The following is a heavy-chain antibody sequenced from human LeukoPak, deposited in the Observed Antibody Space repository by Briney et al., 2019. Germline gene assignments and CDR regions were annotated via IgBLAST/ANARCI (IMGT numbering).Heavy chain of an antibody. V-gene: IGHV3-23*01. Sequence: GGSLGLSCAASGFTFSSYDMSWVRQAPGKGLEWVSVVSGSGGRTYYADSVKGRFTISRDNSKNTLYLQMNSLRAEDTAVYYCARRTGSHSFDYWGQGTLVTVSS. CDR2: VSGSGGRT. D-gene: IGHD3/OR15-3a*01. J-gene: IGHJ4*02. CDR3: ARRTGSHSFDY. CDR1: GFTFSSYD.